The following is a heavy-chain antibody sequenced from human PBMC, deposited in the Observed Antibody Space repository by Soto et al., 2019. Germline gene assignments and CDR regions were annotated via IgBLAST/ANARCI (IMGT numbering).Heavy chain of an antibody. CDR1: GFTFSSYV. D-gene: IGHD3-10*01. Sequence: VQLLESGGGLVQPGGSLRLSCAASGFTFSSYVMSWVRQAPGKGLEWVAVIWPDGSNKYYADSVKGRFTISRDNSKNTLYLQMNSLRAEDTAVYYCARDGSGSYLAWFDPWGKGTLVTVSS. J-gene: IGHJ5*02. CDR3: ARDGSGSYLAWFDP. V-gene: IGHV3-33*01. CDR2: IWPDGSNK.